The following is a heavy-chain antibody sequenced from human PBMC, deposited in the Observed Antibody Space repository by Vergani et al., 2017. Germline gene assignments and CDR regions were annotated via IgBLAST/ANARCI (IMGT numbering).Heavy chain of an antibody. CDR2: ISSSSSYI. CDR3: ARDWGTSLDY. J-gene: IGHJ4*02. V-gene: IGHV3-21*01. CDR1: GFTFRSYS. Sequence: EVQLVESGGGLVKPGGSLRLSCAASGFTFRSYSMNWVRQAPGKGLEWVSSISSSSSYIYYADSVKGRFTISRDNAKNSLYLKMNSLRAEDTAVYYCARDWGTSLDYWGQGTLVTVSS. D-gene: IGHD3-16*01.